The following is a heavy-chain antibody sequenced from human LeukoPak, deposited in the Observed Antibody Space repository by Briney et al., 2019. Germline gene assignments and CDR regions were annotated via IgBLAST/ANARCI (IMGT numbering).Heavy chain of an antibody. D-gene: IGHD3-22*01. CDR2: INPNSGDT. CDR1: GYTFTSYG. V-gene: IGHV1-2*02. J-gene: IGHJ5*02. CDR3: ARRLYYYDSSGLGWLDP. Sequence: ASVKVSCKASGYTFTSYGISWVRQAPGQGLEWMGWINPNSGDTNYAQKFQGRVTMTRDTSINTAYMELSSLTSDDTAIYYCARRLYYYDSSGLGWLDPWGQGTLVTVSS.